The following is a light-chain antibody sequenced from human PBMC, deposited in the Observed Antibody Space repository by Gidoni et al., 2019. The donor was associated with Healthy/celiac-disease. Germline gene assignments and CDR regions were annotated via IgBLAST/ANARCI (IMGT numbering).Light chain of an antibody. CDR1: QSISSY. Sequence: DSQMTQSPSSLSASVGDRVTITCRASQSISSYLNWYQQKPGKAPKFLIYAASSLQSGVPSRFSGSGSGTDFTLTISSLQPEDFATYYCQQSYSTPPWPFGQGTKVEIK. V-gene: IGKV1-39*01. J-gene: IGKJ1*01. CDR3: QQSYSTPPWP. CDR2: AAS.